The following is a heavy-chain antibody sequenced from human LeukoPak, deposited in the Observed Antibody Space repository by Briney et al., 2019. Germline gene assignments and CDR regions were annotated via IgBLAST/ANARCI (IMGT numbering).Heavy chain of an antibody. V-gene: IGHV3-66*01. J-gene: IGHJ4*02. CDR3: ARELTMVRGVREV. Sequence: GGSLRLACAASGFTFFTYTMSWVGQTPGRRLEGVSIIFSIGTTNYADSVKGRFTISRDISKNMVYLQMNSLRVDDTALYYCARELTMVRGVREVWRQGTLVTVSS. CDR1: GFTFFTYT. CDR2: IFSIGTT. D-gene: IGHD3-10*01.